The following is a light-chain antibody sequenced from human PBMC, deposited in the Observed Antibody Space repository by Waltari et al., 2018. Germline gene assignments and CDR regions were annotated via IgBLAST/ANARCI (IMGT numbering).Light chain of an antibody. Sequence: DIQMTQSPASLSASVGDRVSITCRASQVIGSYLSWYRQKPGKAPELLIRSVSRLESGVPSTFSGTGSGSEFTLIISSLQPEDFATYYCLQYSSLPYTFGQGTEVEI. J-gene: IGKJ2*01. CDR2: SVS. CDR1: QVIGSY. CDR3: LQYSSLPYT. V-gene: IGKV1-17*01.